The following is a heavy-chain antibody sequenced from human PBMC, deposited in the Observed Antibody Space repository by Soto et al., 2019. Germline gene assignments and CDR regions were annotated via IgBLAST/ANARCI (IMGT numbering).Heavy chain of an antibody. CDR3: ARGTGSSWFDP. V-gene: IGHV1-2*02. CDR1: GYTFTAYN. D-gene: IGHD3-10*01. CDR2: INPNSGDT. J-gene: IGHJ5*02. Sequence: ASVKVSCKXSGYTFTAYNLHWVRQAPGQGLEWMGWINPNSGDTKYAQKFQGRFAMTRETSITTGYMEVSRLLSDDTAIFYCARGTGSSWFDPWGQGTLVTVSS.